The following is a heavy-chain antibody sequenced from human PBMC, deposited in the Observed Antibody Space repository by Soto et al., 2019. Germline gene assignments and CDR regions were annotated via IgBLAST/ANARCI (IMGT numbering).Heavy chain of an antibody. Sequence: SETLSLTCAISGGSISSRAYSWSWIRQPPGKGLEWIGYLYHGGATYSNPSLKNRVTISGDWSKNQFSLKLNSVTAADTAVYYCARAFTAMGLFDFWGPGTLVTVSS. CDR2: LYHGGAT. CDR3: ARAFTAMGLFDF. CDR1: GGSISSRAYS. J-gene: IGHJ4*02. D-gene: IGHD5-18*01. V-gene: IGHV4-30-2*01.